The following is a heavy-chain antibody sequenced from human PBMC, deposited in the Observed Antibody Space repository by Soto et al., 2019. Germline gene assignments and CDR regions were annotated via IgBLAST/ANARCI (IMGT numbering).Heavy chain of an antibody. CDR1: GFTFSNYG. CDR3: AREPIGHYDGMDV. CDR2: IWNDGSNQ. Sequence: QVQLVESGGGVVQPGRSLRLSCAASGFTFSNYGMHWVRQAPGKGLEWVAIIWNDGSNQYYGDSAKGRFTISRDNSKNTLHLQKNRLTVEDTAVYYCAREPIGHYDGMDVWGQGTTVTASS. J-gene: IGHJ6*02. V-gene: IGHV3-33*01. D-gene: IGHD1-26*01.